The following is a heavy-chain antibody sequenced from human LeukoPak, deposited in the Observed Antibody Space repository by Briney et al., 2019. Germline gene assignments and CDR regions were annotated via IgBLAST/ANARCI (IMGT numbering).Heavy chain of an antibody. J-gene: IGHJ4*02. CDR1: GYTFTGYY. D-gene: IGHD3-3*01. V-gene: IGHV1-2*02. CDR3: ARATYYDFWSCRRPFDY. Sequence: GASVKVSCKASGYTFTGYYMHWVRQAPGQGLEWMGWINPNSGGTNYAQKFQGRVTMTRDTSISTAYMELSRLRSDDTAVYYCARATYYDFWSCRRPFDYWGQGTLVTVSS. CDR2: INPNSGGT.